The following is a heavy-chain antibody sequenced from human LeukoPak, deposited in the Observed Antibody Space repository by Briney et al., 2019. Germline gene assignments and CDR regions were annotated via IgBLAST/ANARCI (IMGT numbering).Heavy chain of an antibody. CDR1: GFTFSSYA. CDR2: ISGSGGST. V-gene: IGHV3-23*01. J-gene: IGHJ4*02. CDR3: AKEGEYSSSSGGAYYFDY. D-gene: IGHD6-6*01. Sequence: GGSLRLFCAASGFTFSSYAMSWVHQAPGKGLEWVSAISGSGGSTYYADSVKGRFTISRDNSKNTLYLQMNSLRAEDTAVYYCAKEGEYSSSSGGAYYFDYWGQGTLVTVSS.